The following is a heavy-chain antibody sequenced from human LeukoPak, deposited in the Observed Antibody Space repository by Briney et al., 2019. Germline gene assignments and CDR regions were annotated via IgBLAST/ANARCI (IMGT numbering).Heavy chain of an antibody. CDR3: ARGASGTLYDAFDI. D-gene: IGHD1-26*01. CDR1: GGSISSYY. V-gene: IGHV4-59*01. J-gene: IGHJ3*02. Sequence: SETLSLTCTVSGGSISSYYWSWIRQPAGKGLEWIGYIYYSGSTNYNPSLKSRATISVDTSKNHLSLKVNSVTAADTAVYYCARGASGTLYDAFDIWGRGTMVTVSS. CDR2: IYYSGST.